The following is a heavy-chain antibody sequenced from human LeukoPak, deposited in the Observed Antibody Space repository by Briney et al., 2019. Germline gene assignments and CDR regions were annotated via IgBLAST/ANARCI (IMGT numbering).Heavy chain of an antibody. CDR3: AKHLVSAYEDPKHFDY. CDR1: RGSISGYY. D-gene: IGHD5-12*01. J-gene: IGHJ4*02. CDR2: IYYSGTT. V-gene: IGHV4-59*08. Sequence: PSETLSLTCTVSRGSISGYYWSWIRQPPGKGLEWIGYIYYSGTTNYNPSLESRVTMSVDTSKNLFPLNLISVTAADTAVYYCAKHLVSAYEDPKHFDYWGQGILVTVSS.